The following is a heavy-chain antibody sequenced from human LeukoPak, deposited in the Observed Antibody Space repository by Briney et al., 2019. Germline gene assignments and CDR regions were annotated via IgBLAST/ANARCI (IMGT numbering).Heavy chain of an antibody. CDR1: GGSFSGYY. CDR3: ARAFVVVVAATKTSFDP. J-gene: IGHJ5*02. CDR2: INHSGST. Sequence: SETLSLTCAVYGGSFSGYYWSWIRQPPGKGLEWIGEINHSGSTNYNPSLKSRVTISVDTSENQFSLKLSSVTAADTAVYYCARAFVVVVAATKTSFDPWGQGTLVTVSS. D-gene: IGHD2-15*01. V-gene: IGHV4-34*01.